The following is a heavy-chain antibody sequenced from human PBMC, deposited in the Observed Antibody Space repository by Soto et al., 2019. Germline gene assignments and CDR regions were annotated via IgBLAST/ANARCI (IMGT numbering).Heavy chain of an antibody. D-gene: IGHD3-10*01. CDR1: GFTFNIYA. CDR2: ISGSGAST. CDR3: AKVMVRGIINNSFDI. Sequence: EVQLLESGGGLVQPGGSLRLSCAASGFTFNIYAMSWVRQAPGKGLEWVSAISGSGASTYYADSVKGRFTISRDNSKNTLYLQMNSLRAEDTAVYYCAKVMVRGIINNSFDIWGQGTMVTVSS. V-gene: IGHV3-23*01. J-gene: IGHJ3*02.